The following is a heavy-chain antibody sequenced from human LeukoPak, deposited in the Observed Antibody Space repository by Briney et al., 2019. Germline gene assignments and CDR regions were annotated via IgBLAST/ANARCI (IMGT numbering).Heavy chain of an antibody. J-gene: IGHJ4*02. Sequence: SETLSLTCTVSGGSISSGSYYWSWIRQPAGKGLEWIGRIYTSGSTNYNPSLKSRVTISVDTSKNQFSLKLSSVTAADTAVYYCAREIVGARVDFDYWGQGTLVTVSS. CDR2: IYTSGST. CDR1: GGSISSGSYY. V-gene: IGHV4-61*02. D-gene: IGHD1-26*01. CDR3: AREIVGARVDFDY.